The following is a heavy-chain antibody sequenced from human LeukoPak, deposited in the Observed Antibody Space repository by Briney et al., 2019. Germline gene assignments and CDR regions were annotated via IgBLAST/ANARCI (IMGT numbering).Heavy chain of an antibody. J-gene: IGHJ3*02. CDR2: IYHSGST. CDR1: GGSFSGYY. CDR3: ARDSVETSGGAFDI. V-gene: IGHV4-34*01. D-gene: IGHD3-10*01. Sequence: SETLSLTCAVYGGSFSGYYWSWIRQPPGKGLEWIGNIYHSGSTYYNPSLKSRVTESIDTSKNQFSLELTSVTAADTAVYYCARDSVETSGGAFDIWGQGTMVTVSS.